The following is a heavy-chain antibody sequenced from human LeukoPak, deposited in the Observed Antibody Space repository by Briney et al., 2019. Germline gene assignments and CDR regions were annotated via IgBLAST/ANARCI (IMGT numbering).Heavy chain of an antibody. CDR2: IIPILGIA. CDR1: GGTFSSYA. V-gene: IGHV1-69*04. D-gene: IGHD2-15*01. J-gene: IGHJ2*01. CDR3: ARAARDYCSGGSCQYWYFDL. Sequence: SVKVSCKASGGTFSSYAISWVRQAPGQGLEWMGRIIPILGIANYAQKFQGRVTITADKSTSTAYMELSSLRSEDTAVYYCARAARDYCSGGSCQYWYFDLWGRGTLVTVSS.